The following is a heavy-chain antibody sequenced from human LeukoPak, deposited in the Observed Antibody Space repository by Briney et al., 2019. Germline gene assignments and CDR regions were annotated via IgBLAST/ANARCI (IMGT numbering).Heavy chain of an antibody. D-gene: IGHD3-22*01. CDR3: ARGAHYHDSSEGYDY. V-gene: IGHV1-2*02. CDR1: GDTFTAYY. J-gene: IGHJ4*02. CDR2: ITPNSGGT. Sequence: GASVKVSCKASGDTFTAYYMHWVRQAPGQGLEWMGWITPNSGGTNYAQKFQGRVTMTRDTSISTAYMELSRLRSHDTAVYYCARGAHYHDSSEGYDYWGQGILVTVSS.